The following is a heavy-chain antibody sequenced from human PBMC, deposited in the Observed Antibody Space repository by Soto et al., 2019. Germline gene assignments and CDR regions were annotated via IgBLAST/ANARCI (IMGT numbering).Heavy chain of an antibody. J-gene: IGHJ6*02. D-gene: IGHD3-16*01. Sequence: GASVKVSCKASGYTFTGYYMHWVRQAPGQGLERMGWINPNSGGTNYAQKFQGRVTMTRDTSISTAYMELSRLRSDDTAVYYCARERADYDYYYYYGMDVWGQGTTVTVSS. CDR2: INPNSGGT. CDR1: GYTFTGYY. V-gene: IGHV1-2*02. CDR3: ARERADYDYYYYYGMDV.